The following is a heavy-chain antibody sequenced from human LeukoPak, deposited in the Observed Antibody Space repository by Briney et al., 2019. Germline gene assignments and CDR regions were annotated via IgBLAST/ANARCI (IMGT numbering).Heavy chain of an antibody. CDR2: IYPSDSDT. D-gene: IGHD3-10*01. J-gene: IGHJ5*02. Sequence: GESLKISCKGSGDSFTSYWIGWVRQMPGKGLEWMGIIYPSDSDTRYSPSFQGQVTISADKSISTAYLQWSSLKASDTAMYYCARSPWFGEFRPNWFDPWGQGTLVTVSS. CDR1: GDSFTSYW. V-gene: IGHV5-51*01. CDR3: ARSPWFGEFRPNWFDP.